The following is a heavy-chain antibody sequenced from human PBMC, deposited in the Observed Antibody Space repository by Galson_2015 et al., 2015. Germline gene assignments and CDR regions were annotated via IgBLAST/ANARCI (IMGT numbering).Heavy chain of an antibody. CDR2: IRTDGGVR. Sequence: SLRLSCAASGFTFSSYSMNWVRQAPGKGLEWVATIRTDGGVRYNADSVRGRFTISRDNSKNSLFLQMDSLTVDDTAVYYCARPRPTYFFDYWGQGTLVTVSP. J-gene: IGHJ4*02. D-gene: IGHD2/OR15-2a*01. V-gene: IGHV3-7*01. CDR3: ARPRPTYFFDY. CDR1: GFTFSSYS.